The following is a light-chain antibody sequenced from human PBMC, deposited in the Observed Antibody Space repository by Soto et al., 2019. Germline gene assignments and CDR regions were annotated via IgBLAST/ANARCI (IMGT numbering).Light chain of an antibody. J-gene: IGKJ3*01. CDR3: QQYETYSGT. V-gene: IGKV1-5*03. Sequence: DIQMTQSPSTLSASVGDRVTITCRASQNINPWLAWYQQKPGKAPKLLIYRASNLVSGVPSRSSGSGSGTEFTLTISSLQPDDFSIYDCQQYETYSGTFGPGTKVDI. CDR2: RAS. CDR1: QNINPW.